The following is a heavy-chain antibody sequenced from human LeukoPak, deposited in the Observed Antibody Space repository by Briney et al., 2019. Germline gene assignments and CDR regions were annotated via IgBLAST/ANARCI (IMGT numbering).Heavy chain of an antibody. CDR1: GYTFTNYY. V-gene: IGHV1-46*01. Sequence: GASVKVSCKASGYTFTNYYIHCVRQAPGEGLEWIGIIDPSGGSTSYAQKFQGRVTMTRDMSTSTVYMELSSLRSEDTAMYHCARGSSGSYLNYFDYWGQGTLVTVSS. CDR2: IDPSGGST. J-gene: IGHJ4*02. D-gene: IGHD1-26*01. CDR3: ARGSSGSYLNYFDY.